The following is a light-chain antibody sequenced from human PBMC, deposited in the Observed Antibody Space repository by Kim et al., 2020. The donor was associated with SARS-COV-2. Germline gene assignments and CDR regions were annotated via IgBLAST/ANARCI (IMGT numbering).Light chain of an antibody. Sequence: DIQMTQSPSTLSASVVDRVTITCRASQSISTWLAWYQQKPGKAPKLLIYKASSLEGGVPSRFSGSGSGTEFTLTISSLQPDDFATYYCQQYNSYWTFGQGTKVDIK. CDR1: QSISTW. J-gene: IGKJ1*01. CDR2: KAS. V-gene: IGKV1-5*03. CDR3: QQYNSYWT.